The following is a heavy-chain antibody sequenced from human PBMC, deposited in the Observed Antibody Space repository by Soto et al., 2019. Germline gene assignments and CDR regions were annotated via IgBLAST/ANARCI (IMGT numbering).Heavy chain of an antibody. CDR1: GGSISSGGYS. CDR2: IYHSGST. J-gene: IGHJ4*02. V-gene: IGHV4-30-2*01. Sequence: PSETLSLTCAVSGGSISSGGYSWSWIRQPPGKGLEWIGYIYHSGSTYYNPSLKSRVTISVDRSKNQFSLKLSSVTAADTAVYYCARALPDYYGSGSYYDYWGQGTLVTVSS. CDR3: ARALPDYYGSGSYYDY. D-gene: IGHD3-10*01.